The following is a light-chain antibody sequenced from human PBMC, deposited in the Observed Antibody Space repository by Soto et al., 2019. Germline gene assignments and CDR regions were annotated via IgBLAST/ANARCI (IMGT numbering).Light chain of an antibody. J-gene: IGKJ5*01. V-gene: IGKV1-33*01. Sequence: EIEVPQSTPSLSASVGDGVTISCQPSLDIRTHLNWYQQKPGKAPKLLIYDASNLETGVPSTFSGTGYGTYFTFTISSLQPEHIGIYYCQQYDNFPLTFGQGTRLEIK. CDR1: LDIRTH. CDR3: QQYDNFPLT. CDR2: DAS.